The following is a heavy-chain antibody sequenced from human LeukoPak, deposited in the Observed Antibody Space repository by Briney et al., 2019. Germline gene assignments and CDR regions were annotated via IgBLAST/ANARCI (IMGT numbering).Heavy chain of an antibody. Sequence: GGSLRLSCAASGFTFSTYAMHWVRQAPGKGLEWVSAVSGSGGDTYYADSVTGRFTISRDNSKNTLYALLNSLRAEDTAVYYCATTLNTGFFQSWGRGTLDTVSS. CDR3: ATTLNTGFFQS. CDR1: GFTFSTYA. J-gene: IGHJ5*02. V-gene: IGHV3-23*01. D-gene: IGHD5-18*01. CDR2: VSGSGGDT.